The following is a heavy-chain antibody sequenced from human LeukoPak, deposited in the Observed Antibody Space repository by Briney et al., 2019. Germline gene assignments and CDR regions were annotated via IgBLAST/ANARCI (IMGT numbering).Heavy chain of an antibody. Sequence: PGRSLRLSCAASGFTFSYYTVHWVRQAPGKGLEWVAVISYDGSNKYYADSVKGRFTISRDNSKNTLYLQMNSLRAEDTAVYYCARVLNYYDSSGYYFSYWGQGTLVTVSS. CDR2: ISYDGSNK. V-gene: IGHV3-30-3*01. J-gene: IGHJ4*02. CDR1: GFTFSYYT. CDR3: ARVLNYYDSSGYYFSY. D-gene: IGHD3-22*01.